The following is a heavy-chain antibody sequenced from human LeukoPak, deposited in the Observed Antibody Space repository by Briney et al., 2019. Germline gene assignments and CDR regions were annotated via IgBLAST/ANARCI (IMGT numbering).Heavy chain of an antibody. D-gene: IGHD3-10*01. J-gene: IGHJ4*02. CDR3: ARGTHYYGSGSYYSEGY. Sequence: NPSETLSLTCSVSDGSISTYYWSWIRQPPGKGLEWIGEINHSGSTNYNPSLKSRVTISVDTSKNQFSLKLSSVTAADTAVYYCARGTHYYGSGSYYSEGYWGQGTLVTVSS. V-gene: IGHV4-34*01. CDR1: DGSISTYY. CDR2: INHSGST.